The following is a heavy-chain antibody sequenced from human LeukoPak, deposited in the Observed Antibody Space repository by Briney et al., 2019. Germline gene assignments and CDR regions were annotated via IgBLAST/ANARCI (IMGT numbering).Heavy chain of an antibody. CDR1: GFTFSNAW. D-gene: IGHD2-15*01. CDR3: TTLYCSGGSCYSGYFQH. CDR2: IKSKTDGGTT. V-gene: IGHV3-15*01. Sequence: PGGSLRLSCAASGFTFSNAWMSWVRQAPGKGLEWVGRIKSKTDGGTTDYAAPVKGRFTISRDDSKNTLYLQMNSLKTEDTAVYYCTTLYCSGGSCYSGYFQHWGQGTLVTVSS. J-gene: IGHJ1*01.